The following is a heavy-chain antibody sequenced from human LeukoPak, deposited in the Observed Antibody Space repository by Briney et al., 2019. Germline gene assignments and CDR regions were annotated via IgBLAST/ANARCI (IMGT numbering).Heavy chain of an antibody. CDR2: INSDGSST. D-gene: IGHD6-19*01. CDR1: GFTFSSYW. J-gene: IGHJ4*02. CDR3: ARERYSSGWYYGY. V-gene: IGHV3-74*01. Sequence: GGSLRLSCAASGFTFSSYWMHWVRQAPGKGLVWVSRINSDGSSTSYADSVKGRFTISRDNANNTPYLQMNSLRAEDTAVYYCARERYSSGWYYGYWGQGTLVTVSS.